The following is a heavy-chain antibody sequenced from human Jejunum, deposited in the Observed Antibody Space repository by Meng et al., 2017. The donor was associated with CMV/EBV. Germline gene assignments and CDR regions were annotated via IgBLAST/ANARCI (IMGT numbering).Heavy chain of an antibody. CDR3: VRVEEQLS. D-gene: IGHD6-13*01. V-gene: IGHV3-74*01. J-gene: IGHJ5*02. CDR1: GFSFSSNW. CDR2: INSDGTST. Sequence: EVKLVEFGGRLVSPGGSLRLSCAASGFSFSSNWMHWVRQAPGKGLVWVSHINSDGTSTNYADSVKGRFTISRDNAKNTLYLQMSSLTADDTAVYYCVRVEEQLSWGQGSLVTVSS.